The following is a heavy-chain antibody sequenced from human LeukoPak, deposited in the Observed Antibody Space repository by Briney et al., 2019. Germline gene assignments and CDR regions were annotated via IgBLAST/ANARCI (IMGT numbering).Heavy chain of an antibody. V-gene: IGHV1-2*02. CDR3: ATDPITMVRGVYFDY. CDR1: GYTFTGYY. J-gene: IGHJ4*02. D-gene: IGHD3-10*01. Sequence: GASVKVSCKASGYTFTGYYMHWVRQAPGQGLEWMGWINPNSGGTNYAQKFQGRVTMTRDTSISTAYMELSRLRSEDTAVYYCATDPITMVRGVYFDYWGQGTLVTVSS. CDR2: INPNSGGT.